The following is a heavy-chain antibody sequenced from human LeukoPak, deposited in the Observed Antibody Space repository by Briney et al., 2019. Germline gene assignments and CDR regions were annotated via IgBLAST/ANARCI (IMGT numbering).Heavy chain of an antibody. CDR2: ISHDGSNK. CDR3: ARAALVVVTAPFDY. D-gene: IGHD2-21*02. Sequence: GGSLRLSCAASGFTFSSYGMHWVRQAPGKGLEWVAVISHDGSNKYYADSVKGRFTISRDNAKNSLYLQMNSLRAEDTAVYYCARAALVVVTAPFDYWGQGTLVAVSS. V-gene: IGHV3-30*03. J-gene: IGHJ4*02. CDR1: GFTFSSYG.